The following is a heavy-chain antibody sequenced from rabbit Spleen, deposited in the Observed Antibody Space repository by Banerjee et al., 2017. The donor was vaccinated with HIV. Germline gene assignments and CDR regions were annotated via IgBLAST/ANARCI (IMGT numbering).Heavy chain of an antibody. CDR3: ARDTGTSFSTYGMDL. CDR1: GFDLSSYYY. Sequence: QSLEESGGDLVKPGASLTLTCTASGFDLSSYYYMCWVRQAPGKGLEWIACIYVGDANTYYASWAKGRFTISKTSSTTVTLQMTSLTVADTATYFCARDTGTSFSTYGMDLWGQGTLVTVS. CDR2: IYVGDANT. V-gene: IGHV1S40*01. J-gene: IGHJ6*01. D-gene: IGHD8-1*01.